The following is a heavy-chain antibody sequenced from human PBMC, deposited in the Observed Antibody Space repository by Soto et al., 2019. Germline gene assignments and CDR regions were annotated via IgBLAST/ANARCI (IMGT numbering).Heavy chain of an antibody. CDR1: GFTFSSYA. CDR2: ISGSGDRT. Sequence: GGSLRLSCAASGFTFSSYAMSWVRQAPGKGLEWVSAISGSGDRTYYADSVKGRFAISRDYSKNTLSLQMNSLRAEDTAVYYCAKGSRVGATSNYYSGLDVWGQGNRVTVS. CDR3: AKGSRVGATSNYYSGLDV. J-gene: IGHJ6*02. V-gene: IGHV3-23*01. D-gene: IGHD1-26*01.